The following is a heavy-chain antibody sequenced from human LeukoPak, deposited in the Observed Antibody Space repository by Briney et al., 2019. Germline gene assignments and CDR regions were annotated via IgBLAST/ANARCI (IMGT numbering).Heavy chain of an antibody. CDR3: ARQVVLDHNWFDP. Sequence: ASVKVSCKASGYTFTGYYMHWVRQAPGQGLEWMGWINPNSGGTNYAQKFQGRVTMTRDTSISTAYMELSRLRSDDTAVYYCARQVVLDHNWFDPWGQGTLVTVSS. CDR2: INPNSGGT. J-gene: IGHJ5*02. CDR1: GYTFTGYY. V-gene: IGHV1-2*02. D-gene: IGHD2-15*01.